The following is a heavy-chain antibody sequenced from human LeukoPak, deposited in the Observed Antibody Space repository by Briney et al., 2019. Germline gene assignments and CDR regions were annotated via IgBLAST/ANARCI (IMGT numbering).Heavy chain of an antibody. J-gene: IGHJ6*03. V-gene: IGHV1-8*01. CDR2: MNPNSGNT. D-gene: IGHD3-3*01. CDR3: ARGDLRFLERDYYYYYMDV. CDR1: GYTFTSYD. Sequence: ASVKVSCKASGYTFTSYDINWVRQATGQGLEWMGWMNPNSGNTGYAQKFQGRVTITADESTSTAYMELSSLRSEDTAVYYCARGDLRFLERDYYYYYMDVWGKGTTVTVSS.